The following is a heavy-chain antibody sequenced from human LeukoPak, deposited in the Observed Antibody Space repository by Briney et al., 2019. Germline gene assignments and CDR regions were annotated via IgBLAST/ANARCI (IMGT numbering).Heavy chain of an antibody. Sequence: SVKVSCKASGGTFSSYAISWVRQAPGQGLEWMGRIIPILGIANYAQKFQGRVTITADKSTSTAYMGLSSLRSEDTAVYYCARARYYYDSSGYYYLDYWGQGTLVTVSS. CDR3: ARARYYYDSSGYYYLDY. D-gene: IGHD3-22*01. CDR1: GGTFSSYA. CDR2: IIPILGIA. J-gene: IGHJ4*02. V-gene: IGHV1-69*04.